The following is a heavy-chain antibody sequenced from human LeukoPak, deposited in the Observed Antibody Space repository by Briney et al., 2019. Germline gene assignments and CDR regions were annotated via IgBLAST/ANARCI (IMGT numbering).Heavy chain of an antibody. Sequence: GASVKVSCKASGYTFTNSYIHWVRQAPGQVLEWMGLINPDGGSTSYAQKFQGRVTMTRDTSTSTVYMELNSLRSEDTAVYYCARSMTDDMRAAAGTDYWGQGTLVTVSS. V-gene: IGHV1-46*01. CDR1: GYTFTNSY. J-gene: IGHJ4*02. CDR2: INPDGGST. CDR3: ARSMTDDMRAAAGTDY. D-gene: IGHD6-13*01.